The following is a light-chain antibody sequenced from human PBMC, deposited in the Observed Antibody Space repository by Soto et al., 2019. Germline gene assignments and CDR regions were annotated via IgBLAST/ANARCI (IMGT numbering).Light chain of an antibody. CDR3: CSYAGSSTSYVV. V-gene: IGLV2-23*01. CDR2: EGS. CDR1: SSDVGSYNL. J-gene: IGLJ2*01. Sequence: QSALTQPASVSGSPGQSITISCTGTSSDVGSYNLVSWYQQHPGKAPKLMIYEGSKRPSGVSNRFSGSKSGNTASLTISGLQAEDKADYYCCSYAGSSTSYVVFGGGTKVTVL.